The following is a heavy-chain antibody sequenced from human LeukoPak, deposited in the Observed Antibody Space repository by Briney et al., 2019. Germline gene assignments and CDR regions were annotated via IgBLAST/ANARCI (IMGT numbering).Heavy chain of an antibody. J-gene: IGHJ6*02. CDR2: IHPNSGGT. D-gene: IGHD6-13*01. V-gene: IGHV1-2*02. CDR1: GYTFTDYY. CDR3: ARVRIGQQLDKYYYYAMDV. Sequence: GASVKVSCKASGYTFTDYYMHWVRQAPGQELEWMGWIHPNSGGTNYAQKYQGRVTMTTDTSVSTAYMEVSRLRSDDTAVYYCARVRIGQQLDKYYYYAMDVWGQGTTVTVSS.